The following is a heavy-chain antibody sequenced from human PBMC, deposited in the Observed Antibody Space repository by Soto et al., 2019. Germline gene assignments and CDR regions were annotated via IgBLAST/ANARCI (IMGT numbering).Heavy chain of an antibody. Sequence: ASVKVSCKASGYTFTSYGISWVRQAPGQGLEWMGWISAYNGNTNYAQKLQGRVTMTTDTSTSTAYMELRSLRSDDTAVYYCARDTEVRFLEWLLPAAPFDYWGQGTLVTVS. V-gene: IGHV1-18*04. CDR3: ARDTEVRFLEWLLPAAPFDY. CDR2: ISAYNGNT. J-gene: IGHJ4*02. D-gene: IGHD3-3*01. CDR1: GYTFTSYG.